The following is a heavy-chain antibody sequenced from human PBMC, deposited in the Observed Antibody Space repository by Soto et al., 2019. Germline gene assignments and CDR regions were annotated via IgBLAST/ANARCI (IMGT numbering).Heavy chain of an antibody. J-gene: IGHJ5*01. V-gene: IGHV1-18*01. CDR1: GYTFTSYG. Sequence: GASVKVSCKASGYTFTSYGISWVRQAPGQGLEWMGWISAYNGNTNYAQKLQGRVTMTTDTSTSTAYMELRSLRSDDTAVYYCARGTVVTIFGVVISETRANWFDSWGQGTLVTVSS. D-gene: IGHD3-3*01. CDR3: ARGTVVTIFGVVISETRANWFDS. CDR2: ISAYNGNT.